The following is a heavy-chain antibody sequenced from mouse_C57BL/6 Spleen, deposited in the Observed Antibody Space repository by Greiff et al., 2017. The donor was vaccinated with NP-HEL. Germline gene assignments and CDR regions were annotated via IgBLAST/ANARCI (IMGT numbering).Heavy chain of an antibody. Sequence: QVQLQQSGPELVKPGASVKISCKASGYAFSSSWMNWVKQRPGKGLEWIGRIYPGDGDTNYNGKFKGKATLTADKSSSTAYMQLSSLTSEDSAVYFGARGWLRQGDMDYWGQGTSVTVSS. D-gene: IGHD2-2*01. J-gene: IGHJ4*01. CDR2: IYPGDGDT. V-gene: IGHV1-82*01. CDR3: ARGWLRQGDMDY. CDR1: GYAFSSSW.